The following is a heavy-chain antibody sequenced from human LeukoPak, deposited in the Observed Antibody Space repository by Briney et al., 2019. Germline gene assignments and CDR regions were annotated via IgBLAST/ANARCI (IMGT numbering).Heavy chain of an antibody. J-gene: IGHJ4*02. CDR3: ARLQIVVITSGGY. V-gene: IGHV3-7*03. CDR2: IKQDGSEK. D-gene: IGHD3-22*01. CDR1: GFTFSNYW. Sequence: PGGSLRLSCAASGFTFSNYWMGWVRQAPGKGLEWVANIKQDGSEKRYVDPVQGRFTISRDNAKNSLYLQMNSLRAEDTAVYYCARLQIVVITSGGYWGQGTLVTVSS.